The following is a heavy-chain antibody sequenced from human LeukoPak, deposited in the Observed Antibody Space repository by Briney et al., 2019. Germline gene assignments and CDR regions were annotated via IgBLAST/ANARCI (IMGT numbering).Heavy chain of an antibody. CDR1: GGSFSGYY. CDR3: ARGRDLVVPAAMSGFDY. D-gene: IGHD2-2*01. V-gene: IGHV4-34*01. Sequence: PSETLSLTCAVYGGSFSGYYRSWIRQPPGKGLEWIGEINHSGSTNYNPSLKSRVTISVDTSKNQFSLKLSSVTAADTAVYYCARGRDLVVPAAMSGFDYWGQGTLVTVSS. J-gene: IGHJ4*02. CDR2: INHSGST.